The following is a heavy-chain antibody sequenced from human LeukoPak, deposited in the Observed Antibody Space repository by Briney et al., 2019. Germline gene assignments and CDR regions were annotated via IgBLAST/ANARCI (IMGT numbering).Heavy chain of an antibody. J-gene: IGHJ4*02. CDR2: ISSSSSTI. Sequence: GGSLRLSCAASGFTFSSYSMNWVLQAPGKGLEWVSYISSSSSTIYYADSVKGRFTISRDNAKNSLYLQMNSLRAEDTAMYYCARDEAVALFDYWGQGTLVTVSS. D-gene: IGHD6-19*01. CDR3: ARDEAVALFDY. CDR1: GFTFSSYS. V-gene: IGHV3-48*01.